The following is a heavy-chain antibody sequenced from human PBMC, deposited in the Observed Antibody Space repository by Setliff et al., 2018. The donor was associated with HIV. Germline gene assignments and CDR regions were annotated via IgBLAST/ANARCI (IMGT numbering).Heavy chain of an antibody. CDR2: INWDGTNT. V-gene: IGHV3-43*01. D-gene: IGHD2-2*01. CDR1: GFTFRDYT. J-gene: IGHJ4*02. CDR3: ARGEPSILIEPAAFFDY. Sequence: GGSLRLSCAASGFTFRDYTIHWVRQVPGKGLEWVSLINWDGTNTNYADSVRGRFTISRDNAKNSLYLQMNSLRAEDTAVYYCARGEPSILIEPAAFFDYWGQGTLVTVSS.